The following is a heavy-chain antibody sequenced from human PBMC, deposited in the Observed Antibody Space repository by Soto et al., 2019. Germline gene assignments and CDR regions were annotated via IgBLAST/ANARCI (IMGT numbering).Heavy chain of an antibody. J-gene: IGHJ4*02. D-gene: IGHD7-27*01. V-gene: IGHV3-7*01. CDR3: ARDTAWGSLDY. Sequence: PGGSLRLSCAASGFSFSSSWMSWVRQAPGKGLEWVADIDPVGSNIFYVASVMGRFTVSRDNAKNSVFLQMNRLRVEDTAFYYCARDTAWGSLDYWGLGTLVTVSS. CDR2: IDPVGSNI. CDR1: GFSFSSSW.